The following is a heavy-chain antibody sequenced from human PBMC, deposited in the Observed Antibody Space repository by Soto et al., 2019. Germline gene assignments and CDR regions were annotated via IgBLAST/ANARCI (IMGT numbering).Heavy chain of an antibody. Sequence: ASVKVSCKASGYTFTSYYMHWVRQAPGQGLEWMGIINPSGGSTSYAQKFQGRVTMTRDTSTSTVYMELSSLRSEDTAVYYCARVEVEPDYYYGMDVWGQGTTVTVSS. CDR1: GYTFTSYY. CDR3: ARVEVEPDYYYGMDV. V-gene: IGHV1-46*01. CDR2: INPSGGST. J-gene: IGHJ6*02. D-gene: IGHD2-2*01.